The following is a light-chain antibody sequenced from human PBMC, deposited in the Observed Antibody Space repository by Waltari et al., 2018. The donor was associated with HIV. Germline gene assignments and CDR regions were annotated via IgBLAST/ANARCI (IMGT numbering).Light chain of an antibody. CDR2: GAS. V-gene: IGKV3-15*01. CDR1: QSVNNK. CDR3: QQYHNWPPIT. J-gene: IGKJ5*01. Sequence: EIVMTQSPATLFVSPGERATLSCRASQSVNNKLAWYQQKPGQAPRLLIYGASTRATGIPARFSGSGSVTEFTLTISSLQSEDFAVYYCQQYHNWPPITFGQGTRLE.